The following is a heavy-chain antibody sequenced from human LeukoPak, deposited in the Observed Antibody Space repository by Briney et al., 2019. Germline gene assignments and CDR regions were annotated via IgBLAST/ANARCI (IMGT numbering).Heavy chain of an antibody. J-gene: IGHJ6*02. Sequence: GGSLRLSCAASGFTFSSYAMSWVRQAPGKGLEWVSAISGSGGSTYYADSVKGRFTISRDNSKNPLYLQMNSLRAEDTAVYYCAKMVRGVTYYYGMDVWGQGTTVTVSS. CDR3: AKMVRGVTYYYGMDV. CDR1: GFTFSSYA. CDR2: ISGSGGST. D-gene: IGHD3-10*01. V-gene: IGHV3-23*01.